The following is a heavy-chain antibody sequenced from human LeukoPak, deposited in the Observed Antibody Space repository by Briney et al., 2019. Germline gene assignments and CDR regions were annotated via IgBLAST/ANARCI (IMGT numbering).Heavy chain of an antibody. V-gene: IGHV1-69*06. Sequence: ASVKVSCKASGGTFSSYAISWVRQAPGQGLEWMGGIIPIFGTANYAQKFQGRVTITADKSTSTAHMELSSLRSEDTAVYYCGIAVAGTYYYYYMDVWGKGTTVTVSS. J-gene: IGHJ6*03. CDR2: IIPIFGTA. D-gene: IGHD6-19*01. CDR3: GIAVAGTYYYYYMDV. CDR1: GGTFSSYA.